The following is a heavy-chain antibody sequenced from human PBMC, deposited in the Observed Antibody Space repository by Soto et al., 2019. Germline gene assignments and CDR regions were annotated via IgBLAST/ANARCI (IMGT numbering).Heavy chain of an antibody. D-gene: IGHD3-10*01. V-gene: IGHV2-5*02. Sequence: SGPALVNATQTLTLTCTFSGFSLSTNEVGVGWIRQPPGKALEWLALIYWDDDKHYSPSLKGRLTITKDTSKNQVVLTMTNMDPVDTATYFCAHRGGYGSGTYYHYFDYWGQGALVTVS. J-gene: IGHJ4*02. CDR3: AHRGGYGSGTYYHYFDY. CDR1: GFSLSTNEVG. CDR2: IYWDDDK.